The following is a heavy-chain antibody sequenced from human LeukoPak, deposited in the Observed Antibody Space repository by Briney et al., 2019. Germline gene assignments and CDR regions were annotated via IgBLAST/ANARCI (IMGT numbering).Heavy chain of an antibody. J-gene: IGHJ4*02. D-gene: IGHD1-26*01. CDR2: ISWNSGSI. CDR1: GFTFDDYA. V-gene: IGHV3-9*03. Sequence: GGSLRLSCGASGFTFDDYAMHWVRQAPGKVLEWVAGISWNSGSIGYADPVKGRFTISRDNAKNSLYLQMNSLRAEDMALYYCARSRWEPPTFFDYWGQGTLVTVSS. CDR3: ARSRWEPPTFFDY.